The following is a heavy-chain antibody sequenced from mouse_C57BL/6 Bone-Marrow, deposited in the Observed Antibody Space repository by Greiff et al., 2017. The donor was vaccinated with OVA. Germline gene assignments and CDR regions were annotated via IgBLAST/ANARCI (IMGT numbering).Heavy chain of an antibody. CDR2: IDPSDSYT. CDR3: ARDEDYSLFDY. Sequence: QVQLQQSGAELVMPGASVKLSCKASGYTFTSYWMHWVKQRPGQGLEWIGEIDPSDSYTNYNQKFKGKSTLTVDKSSSTAYMQLSSLTSEDSAVYYCARDEDYSLFDYWGQGTTLTVSS. V-gene: IGHV1-69*01. D-gene: IGHD2-3*01. CDR1: GYTFTSYW. J-gene: IGHJ2*01.